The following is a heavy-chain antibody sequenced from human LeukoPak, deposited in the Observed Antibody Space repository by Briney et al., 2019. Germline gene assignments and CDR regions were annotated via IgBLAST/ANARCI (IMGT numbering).Heavy chain of an antibody. CDR2: ISSSSSYI. CDR3: ARLSPVLLWFGDH. Sequence: PGGSLRLSCAASGFTFSSYSMNWVRQAPGKGLEWVSSISSSSSYIYYADSVKGRFTISRDNAKNPLYLQMNSLRAEDTAVYYCARLSPVLLWFGDHWGQGTLVTVSS. V-gene: IGHV3-21*01. J-gene: IGHJ4*02. D-gene: IGHD3-10*01. CDR1: GFTFSSYS.